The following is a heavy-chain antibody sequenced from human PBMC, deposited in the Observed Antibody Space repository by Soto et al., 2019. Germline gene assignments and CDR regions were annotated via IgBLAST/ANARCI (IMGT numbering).Heavy chain of an antibody. D-gene: IGHD2-15*01. CDR2: INHSGST. CDR3: ERAAPRYCSVGSSDPERDY. V-gene: IGHV4-34*01. J-gene: IGHJ4*02. Sequence: QVQLQQWGAGLLKPSETLSLTCAVYGGCFSGYSWSWIRQPPGKGLEWIGEINHSGSTNYNPSPTSRVTISVVTSKNQFSQKLSSGAAADTAVSYCERAAPRYCSVGSSDPERDYWGQGTLGTVSS. CDR1: GGCFSGYS.